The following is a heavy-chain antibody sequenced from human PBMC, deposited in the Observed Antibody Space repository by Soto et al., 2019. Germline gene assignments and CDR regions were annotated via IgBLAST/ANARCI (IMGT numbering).Heavy chain of an antibody. V-gene: IGHV5-51*01. CDR1: GYIFSKYW. J-gene: IGHJ4*02. CDR2: IYPGDSDT. CDR3: ARPSQKARQLWPYFDY. D-gene: IGHD5-18*01. Sequence: GESLKISCKSSGYIFSKYWIGWVRQMPGKGLEWMGIIYPGDSDTRYSPSFQGQVTISADKSISTAYLQWSSLKASDTAMYYCARPSQKARQLWPYFDYWGQGTLVTVSS.